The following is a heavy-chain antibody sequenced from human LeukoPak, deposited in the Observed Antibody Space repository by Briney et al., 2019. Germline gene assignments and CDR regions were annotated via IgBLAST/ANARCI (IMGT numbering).Heavy chain of an antibody. Sequence: GGSLRLSCAASGFAFSSYWLHWVRQAPGKGLVWVSRVNSDGSSTNYADSVEGRFTVSRDNAQNSLYLQMNSLRAEDTAVYYCTRGSYGDYEYWGQGTLVTVSS. V-gene: IGHV3-74*01. CDR1: GFAFSSYW. CDR2: VNSDGSST. CDR3: TRGSYGDYEY. J-gene: IGHJ4*02. D-gene: IGHD4-17*01.